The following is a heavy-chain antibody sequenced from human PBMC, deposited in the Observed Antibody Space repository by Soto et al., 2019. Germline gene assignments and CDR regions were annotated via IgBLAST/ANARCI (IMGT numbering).Heavy chain of an antibody. J-gene: IGHJ6*02. CDR1: GYTFTSYD. CDR2: MNPNSGNT. D-gene: IGHD6-6*01. V-gene: IGHV1-8*01. Sequence: SVKVSCEASGYTFTSYDINWVRQATVQGLEWMGWMNPNSGNTGYAQKFQGRVTMTRNTSISTAYMELSSLRSEDTAVYYCARRMGVAARPPPYYYYGMDVWGQGTTVTVSS. CDR3: ARRMGVAARPPPYYYYGMDV.